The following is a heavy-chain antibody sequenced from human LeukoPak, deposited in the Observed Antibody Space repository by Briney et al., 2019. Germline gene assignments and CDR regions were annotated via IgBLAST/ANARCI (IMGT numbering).Heavy chain of an antibody. V-gene: IGHV4-4*02. CDR2: IYHSGST. D-gene: IGHD1-1*01. CDR1: GGSLSSRNW. Sequence: RSGSLSDTCAGTGGSLSSRNWWRCFRPPPGKGLAGSPAIYHSGSTNYNPSLKSRVTISVDKSKNHFSLKLSSVTAADTAVYYCARGTIWRARTTGTTGFDPWGQGTLVTVSS. J-gene: IGHJ5*02. CDR3: ARGTIWRARTTGTTGFDP.